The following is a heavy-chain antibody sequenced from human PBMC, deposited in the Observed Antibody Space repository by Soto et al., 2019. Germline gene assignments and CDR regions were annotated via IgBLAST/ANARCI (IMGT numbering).Heavy chain of an antibody. CDR1: GGSISSSSYF. D-gene: IGHD6-13*01. J-gene: IGHJ4*02. Sequence: QLQLQESGPRLVKSSETLSLTCTVSGGSISSSSYFWGWIRQPPGKGLEWIGSIYYSGSTYYNPSLKSRVTISVDTSKNQFSLKLSSVTAADTAVYYCAGHIIAGIVAAGGHFDYWGQGTMVTVSS. CDR2: IYYSGST. V-gene: IGHV4-39*01. CDR3: AGHIIAGIVAAGGHFDY.